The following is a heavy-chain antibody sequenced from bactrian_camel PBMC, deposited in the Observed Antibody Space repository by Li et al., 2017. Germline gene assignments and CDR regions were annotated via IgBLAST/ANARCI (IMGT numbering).Heavy chain of an antibody. J-gene: IGHJ4*01. D-gene: IGHD2*01. V-gene: IGHV3S53*01. CDR2: LALDGST. Sequence: QLVESGGGTVQAGGSLRLSCAASGYTNRRKCMGWFRQAPGKEREGVAVLALDGSTTYADSAKGRFTISKDRAKNILYLQMNSLKPEDTAMYYCAANFGPYCSGPYLARRANFLGQGTQVTVS. CDR1: GYTNRRKC.